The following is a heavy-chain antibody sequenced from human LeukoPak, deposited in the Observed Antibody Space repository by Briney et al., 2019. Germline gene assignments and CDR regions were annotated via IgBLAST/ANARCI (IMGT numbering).Heavy chain of an antibody. CDR2: IYHSGST. CDR3: ARALIAAAGTLDY. D-gene: IGHD6-13*01. CDR1: GYSISSGYY. Sequence: PSETLSLTCAVSGYSISSGYYWGWIRPPPGKGLEWIGSIYHSGSTYYNPSLKSRVTISVDTSKNQFSPKLSSVTAADTAVYYCARALIAAAGTLDYWGQGTLVTVSS. V-gene: IGHV4-38-2*01. J-gene: IGHJ4*02.